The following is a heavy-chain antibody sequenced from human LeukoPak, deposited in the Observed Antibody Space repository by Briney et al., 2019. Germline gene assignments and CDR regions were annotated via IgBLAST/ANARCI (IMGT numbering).Heavy chain of an antibody. CDR2: FDPEDGET. CDR1: GYTLTELS. Sequence: ASVKVACKVSGYTLTELSMHWVRQAPGKGLEWMGGFDPEDGETIYAQKFQGRVTMTEDTSTDTAYMELSSLRSEDTAVYYCATDCSFRAVQSLSGGSCYSVVWGQGTLVTVSS. D-gene: IGHD2-15*01. J-gene: IGHJ4*02. V-gene: IGHV1-24*01. CDR3: ATDCSFRAVQSLSGGSCYSVV.